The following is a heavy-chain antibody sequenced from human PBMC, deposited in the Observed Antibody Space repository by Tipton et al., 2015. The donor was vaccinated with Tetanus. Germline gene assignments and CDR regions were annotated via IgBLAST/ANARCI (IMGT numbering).Heavy chain of an antibody. CDR1: GDSISSSTYY. CDR2: ISPSSDAT. CDR3: ATRLRAGAYGSPLEY. Sequence: SLRLSCSLSGDSISSSTYYWGWIRQPPGKGLEWVSAISPSSDATFHADSVKGRLIISRDNSKDTLYLQMNNLRAEDTAVYYCATRLRAGAYGSPLEYWGQGSLVTVSS. D-gene: IGHD4-17*01. J-gene: IGHJ4*02. V-gene: IGHV3-23*01.